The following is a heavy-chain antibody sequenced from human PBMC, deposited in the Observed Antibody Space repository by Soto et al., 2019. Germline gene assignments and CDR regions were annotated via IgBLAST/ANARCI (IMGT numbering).Heavy chain of an antibody. CDR2: ISGSGGST. V-gene: IGHV3-23*01. Sequence: PGGSLRLSCAASGFTFSSYAMSWVRQAPGKGLEWVSAISGSGGSTYYADSVKGRFTISRGNSKNTLYLQMNSLRAEDTAVYYCAKSGNVYSLNWFDPWGQGTLVTVSS. D-gene: IGHD6-13*01. CDR1: GFTFSSYA. CDR3: AKSGNVYSLNWFDP. J-gene: IGHJ5*02.